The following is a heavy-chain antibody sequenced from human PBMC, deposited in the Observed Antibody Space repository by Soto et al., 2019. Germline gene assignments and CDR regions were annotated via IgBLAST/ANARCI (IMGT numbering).Heavy chain of an antibody. V-gene: IGHV1-3*01. CDR1: GYTFTSYA. CDR2: INAGNGNT. D-gene: IGHD3-22*01. J-gene: IGHJ3*02. Sequence: ASVKLSCKASGYTFTSYAMHWVRQAPGQRLEWMGWINAGNGNTKYSQKFQGRVTITRDTSASTAYMELSSLRSEDTAVYYCARDSKWLSSDAFDIWGQGTQVTVSS. CDR3: ARDSKWLSSDAFDI.